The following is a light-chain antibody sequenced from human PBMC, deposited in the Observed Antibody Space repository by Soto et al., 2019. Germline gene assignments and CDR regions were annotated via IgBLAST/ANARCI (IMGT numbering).Light chain of an antibody. J-gene: IGKJ2*01. CDR3: QQDNNWRRA. CDR1: PTVSSF. CDR2: GAS. Sequence: EIVMTQSPAPLYVSPGERATLSCRASPTVSSFLAWYQQKPGQAPRLLIYGASNRPTGIPARFSGSRSGTAFTLTINSMPAEAFAVYYWQQDNNWRRAFGQGTKL. V-gene: IGKV3-15*01.